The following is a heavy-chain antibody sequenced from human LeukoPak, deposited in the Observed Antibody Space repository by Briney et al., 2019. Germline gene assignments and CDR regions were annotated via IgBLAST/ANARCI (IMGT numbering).Heavy chain of an antibody. CDR2: IIPIFGTA. D-gene: IGHD3-10*01. CDR3: ARDYNYGSGSYYEENWFDP. V-gene: IGHV1-69*06. CDR1: GATLSSYA. J-gene: IGHJ5*02. Sequence: SGNASCKAAGATLSSYATSWVRQPHGQGLEWMGGIIPIFGTANYAQKFQGRVTITADKSTSTAYMELSSLRSEDTAVYYCARDYNYGSGSYYEENWFDPWGQGTLVTVSS.